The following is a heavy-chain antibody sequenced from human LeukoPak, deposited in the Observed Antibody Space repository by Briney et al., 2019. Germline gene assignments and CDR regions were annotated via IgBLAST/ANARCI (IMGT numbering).Heavy chain of an antibody. CDR3: ASGGYYYGSSGYYPFDY. J-gene: IGHJ4*02. CDR1: GGTFNTFT. CDR2: IIPIFGTA. D-gene: IGHD3-22*01. Sequence: ASVKVSCKVSGGTFNTFTTSWVRQAPGQGLEWMGGIIPIFGTANYAQKFQGRVTITADESTSTAYMELSSLRSEDTAVYYCASGGYYYGSSGYYPFDYWGQGTLVTVSS. V-gene: IGHV1-69*13.